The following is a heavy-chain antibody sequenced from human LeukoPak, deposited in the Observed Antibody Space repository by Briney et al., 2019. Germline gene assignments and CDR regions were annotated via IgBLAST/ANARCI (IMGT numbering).Heavy chain of an antibody. D-gene: IGHD1-26*01. CDR2: SRNKANSYTT. CDR3: TRGGRYSGNYLIYY. CDR1: GFTFSDLF. V-gene: IGHV3-72*01. J-gene: IGHJ4*02. Sequence: GGSLRLSCAASGFTFSDLFMDWVRQAPGKGLEWVGRSRNKANSYTTEYAASVKGRFTISRDDSKNSLYLQMNSLKTEDTAVYFFTRGGRYSGNYLIYYWGQGALVTVSS.